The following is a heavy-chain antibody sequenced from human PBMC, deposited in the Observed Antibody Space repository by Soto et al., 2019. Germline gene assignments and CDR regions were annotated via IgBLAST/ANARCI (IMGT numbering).Heavy chain of an antibody. Sequence: QVQLVQSGAEVKKPGASVKVSCKVHGSTPTELAMHWVRQAPGKGLEWMGGFDPEEGETVYAPNFEGRVTMTEDTSTDTAYMELSSLRSDDTAVYYCATQGGVDGGFLFYFDLWGQGTLVTVSS. CDR2: FDPEEGET. V-gene: IGHV1-24*01. CDR3: ATQGGVDGGFLFYFDL. J-gene: IGHJ5*02. D-gene: IGHD3-16*01. CDR1: GSTPTELA.